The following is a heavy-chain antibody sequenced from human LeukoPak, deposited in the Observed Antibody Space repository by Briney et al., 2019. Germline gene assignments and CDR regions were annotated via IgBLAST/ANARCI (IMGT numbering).Heavy chain of an antibody. CDR3: ARDNPVTMVRGVRNWFDP. Sequence: SETLSLTCTVSGGSISRCYWSWIRQPPGKGLEWIGYIYYSGSTNYNPSLKSRVTISVDTSKNQFSLKLSSVTAADTAVYYCARDNPVTMVRGVRNWFDPWGQGTLVTVSS. CDR2: IYYSGST. CDR1: GGSISRCY. V-gene: IGHV4-59*01. J-gene: IGHJ5*02. D-gene: IGHD3-10*01.